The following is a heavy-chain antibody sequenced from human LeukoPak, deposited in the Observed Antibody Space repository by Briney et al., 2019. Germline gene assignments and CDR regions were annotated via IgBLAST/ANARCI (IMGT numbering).Heavy chain of an antibody. D-gene: IGHD3-22*01. CDR1: GYTFTSYG. Sequence: ASVKVSCKASGYTFTSYGISWVRQAPGQGLEWMGRIHPSGGSTSYAQKLHGRVTMTSDTSINTLYMELNSLASEDTAVYYCAREGYDSNGXXFFDIWGQGTMVTASS. CDR3: AREGYDSNGXXFFDI. V-gene: IGHV1-46*04. CDR2: IHPSGGST. J-gene: IGHJ3*02.